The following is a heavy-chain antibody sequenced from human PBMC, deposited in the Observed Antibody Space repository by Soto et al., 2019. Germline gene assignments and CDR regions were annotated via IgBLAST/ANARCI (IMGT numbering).Heavy chain of an antibody. CDR2: IIPILGIA. CDR1: GGTFSSYT. CDR3: ARGLGGYDSFDY. J-gene: IGHJ4*02. Sequence: QVPLVQSGAEVKKPGSSVKVSCKASGGTFSSYTISWVRQAPGQGLEWMGRIIPILGIANYAQKFQGRVTITADKSTSTAYMELSSLRSEDTAVYYCARGLGGYDSFDYWGQGTLVTVSS. V-gene: IGHV1-69*02. D-gene: IGHD5-12*01.